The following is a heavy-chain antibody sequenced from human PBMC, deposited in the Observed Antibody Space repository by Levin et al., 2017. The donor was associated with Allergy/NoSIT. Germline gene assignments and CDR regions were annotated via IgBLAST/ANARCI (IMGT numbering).Heavy chain of an antibody. J-gene: IGHJ4*02. D-gene: IGHD3-10*01. V-gene: IGHV2-5*02. Sequence: SGPTLVKPTETLTLTCTFSGFSLSTSGGGVGWIRQPPGKALEWLALIYWDDGKRYSPSLKSRLTIAKDTSKNHVVLTMSNMDPADTATYFCAYNDYGSGSYYKFGHWGQGTLVTVSS. CDR3: AYNDYGSGSYYKFGH. CDR1: GFSLSTSGGG. CDR2: IYWDDGK.